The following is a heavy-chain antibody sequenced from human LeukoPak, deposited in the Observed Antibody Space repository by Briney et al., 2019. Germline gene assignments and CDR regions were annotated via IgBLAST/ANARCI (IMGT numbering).Heavy chain of an antibody. V-gene: IGHV4-31*03. D-gene: IGHD3-22*01. Sequence: SETLSLTCTVSGGSISSGGYYWSWIRQHPGKGLEWIGYIYYSGSTYYHPSLKSRVTISVDTSKNQFSLKLSSVTAADTAVYYCARAPPSYYDSSGYPRGSWFDPWGQGTLVTVSS. CDR3: ARAPPSYYDSSGYPRGSWFDP. J-gene: IGHJ5*02. CDR1: GGSISSGGYY. CDR2: IYYSGST.